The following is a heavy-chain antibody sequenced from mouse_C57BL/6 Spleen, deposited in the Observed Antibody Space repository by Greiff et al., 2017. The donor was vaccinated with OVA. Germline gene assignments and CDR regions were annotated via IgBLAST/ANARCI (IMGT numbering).Heavy chain of an antibody. CDR3: ARSGRLYDYDGFAY. Sequence: VQLQQSGAELARPGASVKMSCKASGYTFTSYTMHWVKQRPGQGLEWIRYINPSSGYTKYNQKFKDKATLTPDKSSSTAYMQLSSLTSEDSAVYYCARSGRLYDYDGFAYWGQGTLVTVSA. D-gene: IGHD2-4*01. CDR1: GYTFTSYT. V-gene: IGHV1-4*01. J-gene: IGHJ3*01. CDR2: INPSSGYT.